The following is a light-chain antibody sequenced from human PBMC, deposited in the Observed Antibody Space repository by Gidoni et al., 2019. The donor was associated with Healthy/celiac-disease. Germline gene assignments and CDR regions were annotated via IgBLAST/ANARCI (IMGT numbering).Light chain of an antibody. CDR3: QTWGTGRV. CDR2: LNSDGSH. Sequence: QLLLPPSPSSSASPGASVKLTCTLSSGHSSYAIAWHQQQPEKGPRYLMKLNSDGSHSKGDGIPDRFSGSSSGAERYLTISSLQSEDEADYYCQTWGTGRVFGGGTKLTVL. J-gene: IGLJ2*01. V-gene: IGLV4-69*01. CDR1: SGHSSYA.